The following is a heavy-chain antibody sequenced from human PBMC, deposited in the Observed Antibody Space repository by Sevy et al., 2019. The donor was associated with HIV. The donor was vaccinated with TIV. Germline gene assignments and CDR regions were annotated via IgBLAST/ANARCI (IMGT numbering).Heavy chain of an antibody. Sequence: SVKVSCKASGGTFSSYAISWVRQAPGQGLERMGGIIPIFSTANYPQKFQGRVTITADESTSTAYTELSSLKSEDTAVYNCARVHYYGSGSYWNMYYFDYWGQGTLVTVSS. D-gene: IGHD3-10*01. CDR3: ARVHYYGSGSYWNMYYFDY. J-gene: IGHJ4*02. V-gene: IGHV1-69*13. CDR2: IIPIFSTA. CDR1: GGTFSSYA.